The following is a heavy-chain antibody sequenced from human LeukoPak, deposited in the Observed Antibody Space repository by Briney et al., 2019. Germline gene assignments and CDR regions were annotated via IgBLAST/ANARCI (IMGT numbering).Heavy chain of an antibody. D-gene: IGHD6-13*01. CDR3: ARGGSSWYLDY. CDR1: GGSISSYY. Sequence: SETPSLTCTVSGGSISSYYWSWIRQPPGKGLEWIGYIYYSGSTNYNPSLKSRVTISVDTSKNQFSLKLSSVTAADTAVYYCARGGSSWYLDYWGQGTLVTVSS. CDR2: IYYSGST. J-gene: IGHJ4*02. V-gene: IGHV4-59*01.